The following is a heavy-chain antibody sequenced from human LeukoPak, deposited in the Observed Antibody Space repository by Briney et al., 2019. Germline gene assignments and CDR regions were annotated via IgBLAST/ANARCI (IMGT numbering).Heavy chain of an antibody. J-gene: IGHJ5*02. CDR1: GFTFSSYG. D-gene: IGHD3-10*01. Sequence: PGGSLRLSCAASGFTFSSYGMHWVRQAPGKGLEWVANIKQDGSEKYYVDSVKGRFTISRDNAKNSLYLQMNSLRAEDTAVYYCARVVWFGENWFDPWGQGTLVTVSS. V-gene: IGHV3-7*03. CDR3: ARVVWFGENWFDP. CDR2: IKQDGSEK.